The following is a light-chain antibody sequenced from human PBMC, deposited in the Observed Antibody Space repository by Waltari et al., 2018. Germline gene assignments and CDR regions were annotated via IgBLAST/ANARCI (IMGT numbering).Light chain of an antibody. CDR1: SSNVGANV. CDR3: ASWDDSLNGRWV. Sequence: QSVLTQPPSASGTPGQRVTIPCSGSSSNVGANVVNWSQHLPGTAPKLLIYRNDRRPSGVPDRFSASKSGTSASLAISGLRPEDEADYYCASWDDSLNGRWVFGGGTKLTVL. J-gene: IGLJ2*01. V-gene: IGLV1-44*01. CDR2: RND.